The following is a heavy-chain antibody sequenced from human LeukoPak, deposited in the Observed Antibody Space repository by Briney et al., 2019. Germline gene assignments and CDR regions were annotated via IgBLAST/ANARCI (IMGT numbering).Heavy chain of an antibody. CDR1: GFTFSSYA. J-gene: IGHJ4*02. CDR2: ISGSGGST. V-gene: IGHV3-23*01. D-gene: IGHD6-19*01. CDR3: AKDRGIAVERGHFDY. Sequence: PGGSLRLSCAASGFTFSSYAMSWVRQAPGKGLEWVSAISGSGGSTYYADSVKGRFTISRDNSKNTLYLQMNSLRAEDTAVYYCAKDRGIAVERGHFDYWGQGTLVTVSS.